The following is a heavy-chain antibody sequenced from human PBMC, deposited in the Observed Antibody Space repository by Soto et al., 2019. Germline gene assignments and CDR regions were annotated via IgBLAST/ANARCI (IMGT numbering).Heavy chain of an antibody. Sequence: GGSLRLSCAASGFTFSSYGMHWVRQAPGKGLEWVAVIWYDGSNKYYADSVKGRFTISRDNSKNTLYLQMKSLRAEDTAVYYCARGNSAHFWSGYYPITLDYWGQGTLVTVYS. CDR1: GFTFSSYG. J-gene: IGHJ4*02. V-gene: IGHV3-33*01. CDR2: IWYDGSNK. CDR3: ARGNSAHFWSGYYPITLDY. D-gene: IGHD3-3*02.